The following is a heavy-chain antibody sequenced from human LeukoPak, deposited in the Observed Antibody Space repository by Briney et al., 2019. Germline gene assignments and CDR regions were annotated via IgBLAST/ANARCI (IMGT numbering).Heavy chain of an antibody. J-gene: IGHJ4*02. V-gene: IGHV4-4*07. CDR2: IYTSGST. D-gene: IGHD2-15*01. CDR3: ARVDPRAAYFDY. CDR1: GGSISSYY. Sequence: SETLSLTCTVSGGSISSYYWSWIRQPAGKGLEWIGRIYTSGSTGYNPSLKSRVTMSVDTSKNQFSLKLSSVTAADTAVYYSARVDPRAAYFDYWGQGTLVTVSS.